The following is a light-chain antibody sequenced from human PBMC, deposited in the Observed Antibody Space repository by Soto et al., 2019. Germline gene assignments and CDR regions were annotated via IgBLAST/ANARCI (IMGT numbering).Light chain of an antibody. V-gene: IGKV3-15*01. CDR3: QQYNNWPPIT. Sequence: DIVVTQSPATLSASPGERATLSCRSSQSFSSNLAWYQQKPGQAPRLIIYGASTRAAGIPARFSGSGSGTEFTLTISSLQSEDFAVYYCQQYNNWPPITFGQGTRLEIK. CDR1: QSFSSN. CDR2: GAS. J-gene: IGKJ5*01.